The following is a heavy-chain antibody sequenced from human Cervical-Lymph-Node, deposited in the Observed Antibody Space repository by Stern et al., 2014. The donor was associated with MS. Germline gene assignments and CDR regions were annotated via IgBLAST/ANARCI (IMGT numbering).Heavy chain of an antibody. CDR3: AREGAVAGDFDH. CDR1: RYTFDDYG. V-gene: IGHV1-18*01. CDR2: ISASNGHT. J-gene: IGHJ4*02. D-gene: IGHD6-19*01. Sequence: QVQLVQSGAEVKKPGTSVKVSCKASRYTFDDYGFHWVRQAPGQGLEWLGWISASNGHTNYLKRLQGRITLTTDTSTRTAYMELRRLTSEDTAIYFCAREGAVAGDFDHWGQGTLVTVSS.